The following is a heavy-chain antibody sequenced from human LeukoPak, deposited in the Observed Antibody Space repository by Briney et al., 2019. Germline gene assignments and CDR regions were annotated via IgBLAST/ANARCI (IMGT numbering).Heavy chain of an antibody. CDR2: ISYDGSNK. CDR3: AKGSYYDSSGSFYFDY. J-gene: IGHJ4*02. D-gene: IGHD3-22*01. V-gene: IGHV3-30*04. CDR1: GFTFSSYA. Sequence: GGSLRLSCAASGFTFSSYAMHWVRQAPGKAPEWVAVISYDGSNKYYADSVKGRFTISRDNSKNTLYVQVNSLGTEDTAAYYCAKGSYYDSSGSFYFDYWGQGTLITVSS.